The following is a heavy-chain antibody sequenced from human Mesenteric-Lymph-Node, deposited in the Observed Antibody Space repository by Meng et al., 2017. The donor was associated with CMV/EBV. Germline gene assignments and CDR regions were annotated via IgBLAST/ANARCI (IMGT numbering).Heavy chain of an antibody. D-gene: IGHD1-1*01. J-gene: IGHJ4*02. Sequence: SQTLSLTCAVYGGSLSGYYWTWIRQSPGKGLEWIGEIHHSDHFSEGINYNPSLKSRVTISVDTSTNYFSLKVSSVTAADTAVYYCSRGLDSFKLGNYWAQGTLVTVSS. V-gene: IGHV4-34*01. CDR2: IHHSDHFSEGI. CDR3: SRGLDSFKLGNY. CDR1: GGSLSGYY.